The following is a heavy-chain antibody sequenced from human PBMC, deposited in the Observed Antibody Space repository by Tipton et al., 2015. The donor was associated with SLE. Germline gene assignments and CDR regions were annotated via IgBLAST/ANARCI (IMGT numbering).Heavy chain of an antibody. CDR1: GFTFSSYS. CDR2: ISSSSSYI. D-gene: IGHD6-19*01. Sequence: SLRLSCAASGFTFSSYSLNWVRQAPGKGLEWVSSISSSSSYIYYADSLKGRFTISRDNAKNSLYLQMTSLRAEDTAVYYCARDSSGWYYFDYWGQGTLVTVSS. J-gene: IGHJ4*02. V-gene: IGHV3-21*03. CDR3: ARDSSGWYYFDY.